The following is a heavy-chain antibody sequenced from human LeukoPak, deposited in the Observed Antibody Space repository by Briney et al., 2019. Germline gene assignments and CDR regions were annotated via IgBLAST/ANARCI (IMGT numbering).Heavy chain of an antibody. D-gene: IGHD3-10*01. Sequence: GGSLRLSCAASGFTFSSYSMNWVRQAPGKGLEWVSSISSSSSYIYYADSVKGRFTISRDNAKNSLYLQMNSLRAEDTAVYYCAKGGEGPGYFDYWGQGTLVTVSS. CDR2: ISSSSSYI. J-gene: IGHJ4*02. CDR1: GFTFSSYS. V-gene: IGHV3-21*04. CDR3: AKGGEGPGYFDY.